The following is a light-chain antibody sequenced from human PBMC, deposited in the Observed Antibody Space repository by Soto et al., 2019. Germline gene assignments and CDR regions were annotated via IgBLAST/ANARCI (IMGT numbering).Light chain of an antibody. CDR3: QQYAASPRT. J-gene: IGKJ1*01. V-gene: IGKV3-20*01. CDR2: GVS. CDR1: QSVSSGY. Sequence: EIVLTQSPGTLSLSPMERATLSCRASQSVSSGYLAWYQHKPGQAPRLLIYGVSSRAPGIPDRFSDSGSGTDFTLTISRLEPEDFDVYYCQQYAASPRTFGQGTQVEVK.